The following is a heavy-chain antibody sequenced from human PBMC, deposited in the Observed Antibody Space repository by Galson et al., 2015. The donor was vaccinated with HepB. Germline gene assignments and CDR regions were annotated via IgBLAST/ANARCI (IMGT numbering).Heavy chain of an antibody. J-gene: IGHJ4*02. D-gene: IGHD6-13*01. CDR2: ISYDGSNK. CDR1: GFTFSSYG. CDR3: AKGIAAAGPFDY. V-gene: IGHV3-30*18. Sequence: SLRLSCAASGFTFSSYGMHWVRQAPGKGLEWVAVISYDGSNKYYADSVKGRFTISRDNSKNTLYLQMNSLRAEDTAVYYCAKGIAAAGPFDYWGQGTLVTVSS.